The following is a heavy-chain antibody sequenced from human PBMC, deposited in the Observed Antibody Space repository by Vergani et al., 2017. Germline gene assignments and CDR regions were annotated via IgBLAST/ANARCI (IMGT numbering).Heavy chain of an antibody. Sequence: EVQLVESGGGLVQPGESLRISCKGSGYSFTSYWISWVRQMPGKGLEWMGRIDPSDSYTNYSPSFQGHVTISADKSISTAYLQWSSLKASDTAMYYCIRGAADSWFDPWGQGTLVTVSS. V-gene: IGHV5-10-1*01. CDR2: IDPSDSYT. CDR1: GYSFTSYW. D-gene: IGHD3-10*01. CDR3: IRGAADSWFDP. J-gene: IGHJ5*02.